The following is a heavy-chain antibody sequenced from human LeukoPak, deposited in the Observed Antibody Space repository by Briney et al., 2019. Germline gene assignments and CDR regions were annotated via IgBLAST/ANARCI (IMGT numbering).Heavy chain of an antibody. CDR3: ARQGFGEFKSDY. D-gene: IGHD3-10*01. Sequence: SEALSLTCTVSGDSISSSSYYWGWIRQPPGKGLEWIGSIYYSGSTYYNPSLKSRVTISVDTSKNQFSLKLSSVTAADTAVYYCARQGFGEFKSDYRGQGTLVTVSS. CDR1: GDSISSSSYY. CDR2: IYYSGST. J-gene: IGHJ4*02. V-gene: IGHV4-39*01.